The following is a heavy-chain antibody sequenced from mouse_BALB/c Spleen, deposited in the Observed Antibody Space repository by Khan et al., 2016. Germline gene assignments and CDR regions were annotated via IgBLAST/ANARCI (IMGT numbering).Heavy chain of an antibody. Sequence: EVELVESGGGLVKPGGSLKLSCAASGFTFSDYYMYWVRQTPEKRLEWVATISDGGSYTYYPDSVKGRFTISRDNATNNLYLQMSSLKSEDKAMYYCARDLNWYFDVWGAGTTVTVSS. CDR2: ISDGGSYT. CDR3: ARDLNWYFDV. CDR1: GFTFSDYY. V-gene: IGHV5-4*02. J-gene: IGHJ1*01.